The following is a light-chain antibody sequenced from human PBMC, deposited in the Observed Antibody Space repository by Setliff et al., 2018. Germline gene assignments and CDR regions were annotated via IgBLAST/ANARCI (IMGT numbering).Light chain of an antibody. J-gene: IGLJ1*01. CDR1: SSDIGGYNY. V-gene: IGLV2-14*01. CDR3: SSYTSSGTDV. CDR2: EVS. Sequence: QPALAQPASVSGSPGQSITISCTGTSSDIGGYNYVSWYQQHPGKAPKFMIYEVSNRPSGVSNRFSGSKSGNTASLTISGLQAEDEADYYCSSYTSSGTDVFGSGTKVTVL.